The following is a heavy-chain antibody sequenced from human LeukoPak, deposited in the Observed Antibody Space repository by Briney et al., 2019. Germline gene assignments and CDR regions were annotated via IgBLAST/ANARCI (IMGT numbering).Heavy chain of an antibody. CDR1: GFTFGSYW. V-gene: IGHV3-7*03. D-gene: IGHD2-21*02. Sequence: GGPLRLSCAASGFTFGSYWMSWVRQPRGKVLELVANINQDGSEKYYVDSVKGRFTISRYNAKNSLYLQMNSVRAEDTALYYCGRRVCGGDCLSGHGAFDIWGQGTMVTV. CDR3: GRRVCGGDCLSGHGAFDI. J-gene: IGHJ3*02. CDR2: INQDGSEK.